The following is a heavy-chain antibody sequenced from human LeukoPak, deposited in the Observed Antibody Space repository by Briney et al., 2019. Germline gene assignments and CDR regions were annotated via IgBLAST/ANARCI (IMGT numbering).Heavy chain of an antibody. CDR3: ARQKWEQQGRDYYFNGLDV. CDR2: VYTSGGT. D-gene: IGHD1/OR15-1a*01. J-gene: IGHJ6*02. CDR1: GGSISSHY. Sequence: SETLSLTCTVSGGSISSHYWSWIRQPAGKGLEWIGRVYTSGGTTYNPSLNSRVTMSVDASKNQFSLKLSSVTAADTAVYYCARQKWEQQGRDYYFNGLDVWGPGTTVIVSS. V-gene: IGHV4-4*07.